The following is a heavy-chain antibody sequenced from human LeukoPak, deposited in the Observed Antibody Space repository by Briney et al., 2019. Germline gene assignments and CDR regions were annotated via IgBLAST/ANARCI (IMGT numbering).Heavy chain of an antibody. CDR2: IYYSGST. J-gene: IGHJ6*03. Sequence: SETLSLTCTVSGGSISSSSYYWGWIRQPPGKGLEWIGSIYYSGSTYYNPSLKSRVTISVDTSKNQFSLKLSSVTAADTAVYYCARRPLQGYSYALGYYMDVWGKGTTVTVSS. D-gene: IGHD5-18*01. CDR1: GGSISSSSYY. CDR3: ARRPLQGYSYALGYYMDV. V-gene: IGHV4-39*01.